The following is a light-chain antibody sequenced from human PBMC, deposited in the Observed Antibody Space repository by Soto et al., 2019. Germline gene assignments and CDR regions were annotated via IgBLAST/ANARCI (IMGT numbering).Light chain of an antibody. CDR3: KQYNSYSYT. Sequence: DIQMTQSPSTLSASVGDRVTITCRASQSISSWLAGYQQKPGKAPKLLIYDASSLESGVPSRFSGSGSGTEFTLTISSLQPDDFATYYCKQYNSYSYTFGQGTKLEIK. V-gene: IGKV1-5*01. CDR2: DAS. CDR1: QSISSW. J-gene: IGKJ2*01.